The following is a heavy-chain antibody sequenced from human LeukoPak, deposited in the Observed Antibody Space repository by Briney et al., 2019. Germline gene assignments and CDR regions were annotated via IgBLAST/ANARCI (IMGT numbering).Heavy chain of an antibody. Sequence: GGSLRLSCAASGFTFSSYSMNWVRQAPGKGLEWVSYISSSSSTIYYADSVKGRFTISRDNAKNSLYLQMNSLRAEDTAVYYCARERTPGAFDIWGQGTMVTVSS. CDR3: ARERTPGAFDI. V-gene: IGHV3-48*01. J-gene: IGHJ3*02. CDR1: GFTFSSYS. CDR2: ISSSSSTI. D-gene: IGHD2-2*01.